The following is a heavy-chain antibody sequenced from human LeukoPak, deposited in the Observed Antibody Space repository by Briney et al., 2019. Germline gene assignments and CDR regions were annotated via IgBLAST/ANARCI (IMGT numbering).Heavy chain of an antibody. CDR1: GGSISSGGYY. Sequence: PSQTLSLTCTVSGGSISSGGYYWSWIRQHPGKGLEWIGYIYYSGSTYYNPSLKSRVTISVDTSKNQFSLKLSSVTAADTAVYYCARHLGPGKYQLLSYYYYGMDVWGQGTTVTVSS. CDR2: IYYSGST. CDR3: ARHLGPGKYQLLSYYYYGMDV. J-gene: IGHJ6*02. V-gene: IGHV4-31*03. D-gene: IGHD2-2*01.